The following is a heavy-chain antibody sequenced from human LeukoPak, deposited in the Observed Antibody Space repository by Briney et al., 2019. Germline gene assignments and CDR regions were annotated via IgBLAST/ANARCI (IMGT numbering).Heavy chain of an antibody. D-gene: IGHD5-12*01. Sequence: SETLSLTCTVSGGSISSSSYYWGWIRQPPGKGLEWIGSIYYSGSTNYNPSLKSRVTISVDTSKNQFSLKLSSVTAADTAVYYCASDDSQVRLAVATSWGQGTLVTVSS. J-gene: IGHJ4*02. CDR3: ASDDSQVRLAVATS. CDR2: IYYSGST. CDR1: GGSISSSSYY. V-gene: IGHV4-39*07.